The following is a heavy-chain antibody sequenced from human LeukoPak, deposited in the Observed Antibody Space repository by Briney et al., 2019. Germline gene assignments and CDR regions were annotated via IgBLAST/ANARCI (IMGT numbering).Heavy chain of an antibody. CDR2: ITSSSNTI. J-gene: IGHJ4*02. CDR3: ASRDRSVALV. CDR1: GFTFSSYG. D-gene: IGHD3-22*01. V-gene: IGHV3-48*02. Sequence: GGSLRLSCAASGFTFSSYGMNWVRQAPGKGLEWVSYITSSSNTIYYADSVKGRFTISRDNARNSLYLQMNSLRDEDTAVYYCASRDRSVALVWGQGTLVTVSS.